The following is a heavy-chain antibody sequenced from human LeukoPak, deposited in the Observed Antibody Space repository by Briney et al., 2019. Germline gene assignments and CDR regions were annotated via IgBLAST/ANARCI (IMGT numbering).Heavy chain of an antibody. J-gene: IGHJ4*02. CDR3: ARRAVLFGFFDY. CDR2: IYYSGST. CDR1: GGSISSYY. Sequence: SETLSLTCTVSGGSISSYYWSWIRQPPGKGLEWIGYIYYSGSTNYNPSPKSRVTISVDTSKNQFSLKLSSVTAADTAVYYCARRAVLFGFFDYWGQGTLVTASS. D-gene: IGHD3-10*01. V-gene: IGHV4-59*01.